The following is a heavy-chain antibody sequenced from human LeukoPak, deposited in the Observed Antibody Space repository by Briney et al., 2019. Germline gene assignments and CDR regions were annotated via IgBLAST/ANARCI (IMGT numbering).Heavy chain of an antibody. CDR1: GYTLTAYY. J-gene: IGHJ5*02. CDR2: INPNSGGT. D-gene: IGHD2-15*01. V-gene: IGHV1-2*06. CDR3: ARGYCSGGTCYLVENWLDP. Sequence: ASVKVSCKASGYTLTAYYIYWVRQAPGQGLEWMGRINPNSGGTDYAQNFQGRVTMTRDTSISAAYMELSRLRSDDTAVYYCARGYCSGGTCYLVENWLDPWGQGTLVTVSS.